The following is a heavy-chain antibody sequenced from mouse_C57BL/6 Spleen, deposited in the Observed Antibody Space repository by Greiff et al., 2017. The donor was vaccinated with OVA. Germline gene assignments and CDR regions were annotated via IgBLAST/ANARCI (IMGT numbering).Heavy chain of an antibody. V-gene: IGHV3-6*01. CDR3: ANTPYGYDGYAMDY. Sequence: EVQLQQSGPGLVKPSQSLSLTCSVTGYSITSGYYWNWIRQFPGNKLEWMGYISYDGSNNYNPSLKNRISITRDTSKNQFFLKLNSVTTEDTATYYCANTPYGYDGYAMDYWGQGTSVTVSS. D-gene: IGHD2-2*01. CDR1: GYSITSGYY. J-gene: IGHJ4*01. CDR2: ISYDGSN.